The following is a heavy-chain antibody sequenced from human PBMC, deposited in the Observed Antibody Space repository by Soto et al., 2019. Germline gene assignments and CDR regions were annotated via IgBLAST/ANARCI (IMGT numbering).Heavy chain of an antibody. Sequence: GGSLRLSCAASGFTFGDYAMHWVRQAPGRGLEWVSGISWNSNTIGYADSVKGRFTITRDNAKGSLFMQMNGLRLEDTALYFCAKASPYSSSWSRAFDIWGQGTMVTVSS. V-gene: IGHV3-9*01. CDR2: ISWNSNTI. CDR3: AKASPYSSSWSRAFDI. CDR1: GFTFGDYA. J-gene: IGHJ3*02. D-gene: IGHD6-13*01.